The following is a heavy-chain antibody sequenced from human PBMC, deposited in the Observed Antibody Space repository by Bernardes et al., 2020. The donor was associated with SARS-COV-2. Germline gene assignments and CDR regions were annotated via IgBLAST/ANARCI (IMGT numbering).Heavy chain of an antibody. CDR3: ARDRYCSGGSCSFDFDY. J-gene: IGHJ4*02. Sequence: GGSLRLSCAASGFTFSSYSMNWVRQAPGKGLEWVSSISSSSSYIYYADSVKGRFTISRDNAKNSLYLQMNSLRAEDTAVYYCARDRYCSGGSCSFDFDYWGQGTLVTVSS. V-gene: IGHV3-21*01. CDR1: GFTFSSYS. D-gene: IGHD2-15*01. CDR2: ISSSSSYI.